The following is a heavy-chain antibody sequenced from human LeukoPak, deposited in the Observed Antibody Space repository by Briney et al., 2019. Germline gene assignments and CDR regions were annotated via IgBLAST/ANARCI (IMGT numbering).Heavy chain of an antibody. CDR3: ARERYCSSGSCPNSNRYFDS. CDR2: IHSDDNT. CDR1: GFTVSDIY. Sequence: GGSLRLSCAASGFTVSDIYMSWVRQAPGKGLEWVSVIHSDDNTYYADSVKGRFTISRDNSKNTLYLQMNSLRVEDTAGYYCARERYCSSGSCPNSNRYFDSWGQGTLVTVSS. V-gene: IGHV3-66*02. D-gene: IGHD2-15*01. J-gene: IGHJ4*02.